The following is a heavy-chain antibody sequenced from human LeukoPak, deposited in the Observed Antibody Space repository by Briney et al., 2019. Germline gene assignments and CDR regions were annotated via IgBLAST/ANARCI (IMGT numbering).Heavy chain of an antibody. V-gene: IGHV4-38-2*01. D-gene: IGHD4-17*01. CDR2: IHHSGST. CDR1: GYSIRSCDY. CDR3: ARNRSVTITPGLDH. Sequence: PSETLSLTCAVSGYSIRSCDYWGWIRQSPGKGLEWIGSIHHSGSTHYNPSLKSRVTISVDTSKNQFSLMLSSVIAADTAVYYCARNRSVTITPGLDHWGQGTLVTVSS. J-gene: IGHJ4*02.